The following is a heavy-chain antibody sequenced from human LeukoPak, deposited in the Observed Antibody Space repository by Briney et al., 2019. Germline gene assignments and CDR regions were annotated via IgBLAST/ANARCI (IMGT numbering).Heavy chain of an antibody. CDR3: AREPIVSSSWYYFDY. CDR2: IYYIGST. CDR1: GGSLSSYC. J-gene: IGHJ4*02. Sequence: SETLSLTCTVSGGSLSSYCWSWVRQPPGKGLEWIGYIYYIGSTNYHHSLKSRVAISVSTSKHQFSLNLSSVTAADTAVYYCAREPIVSSSWYYFDYWGQGTLVTVSS. D-gene: IGHD6-13*01. V-gene: IGHV4-59*01.